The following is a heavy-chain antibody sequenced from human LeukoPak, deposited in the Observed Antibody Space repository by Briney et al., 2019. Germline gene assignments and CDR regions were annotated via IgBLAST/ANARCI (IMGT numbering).Heavy chain of an antibody. CDR1: GGSISSSTYY. V-gene: IGHV4-39*07. CDR3: ARGGPNPIYDHYLDV. J-gene: IGHJ6*03. Sequence: SETLSLTCTVSGGSISSSTYYWGWIRQPPGKEMEWIGNEYKSGSTYYKTSLKSRVTISVDTSKNQFSLKLRSVTAADTAVYYCARGGPNPIYDHYLDVWGKGTPVIVSS. CDR2: EYKSGST.